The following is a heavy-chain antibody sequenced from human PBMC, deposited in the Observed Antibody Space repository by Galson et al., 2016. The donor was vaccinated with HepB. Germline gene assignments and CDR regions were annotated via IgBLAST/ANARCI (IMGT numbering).Heavy chain of an antibody. CDR3: ATQWGY. CDR2: FGYSGRGI. V-gene: IGHV3-11*01. Sequence: SLRLSCAASGFRFSDYFMSWIRQAPGKGLEWISPFGYSGRGIHYADSVKGRFTISRDNATNSLFLEMISLSAEDTAGYYFATQWGYWGQGTLVIVSS. D-gene: IGHD2-8*01. CDR1: GFRFSDYF. J-gene: IGHJ4*02.